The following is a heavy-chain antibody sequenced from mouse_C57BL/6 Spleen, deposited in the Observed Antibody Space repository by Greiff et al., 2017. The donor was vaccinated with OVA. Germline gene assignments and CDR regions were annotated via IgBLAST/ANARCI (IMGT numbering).Heavy chain of an antibody. V-gene: IGHV3-6*01. J-gene: IGHJ3*01. CDR1: GYSITSGYY. CDR2: ISYDGSN. Sequence: EVQLQESGPGLVKPSQSLSLTCSVTGYSITSGYYWNWIRQFPGNKLEWMGYISYDGSNNYNPSLKNRISITRDTSKNQFFLKLNSMTTEDTATYYCARGPPSCYGSPWFAYWGQGTLVTVSA. CDR3: ARGPPSCYGSPWFAY. D-gene: IGHD1-1*01.